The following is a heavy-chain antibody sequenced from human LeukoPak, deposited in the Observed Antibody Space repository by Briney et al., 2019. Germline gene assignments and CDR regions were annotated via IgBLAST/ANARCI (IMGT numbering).Heavy chain of an antibody. D-gene: IGHD1-26*01. J-gene: IGHJ6*02. CDR3: TRDASGETNSGPRMYV. CDR1: GFTFSDYY. Sequence: GGSLRLSCAISGFTFSDYYMSWIRQAPGKGPEWVSYISGSGSVTNYAASVRGRFTISRDNAKNSLYLQMTSLRAEDTAVYYCTRDASGETNSGPRMYVWGQGTTVTVSS. CDR2: ISGSGSVT. V-gene: IGHV3-11*05.